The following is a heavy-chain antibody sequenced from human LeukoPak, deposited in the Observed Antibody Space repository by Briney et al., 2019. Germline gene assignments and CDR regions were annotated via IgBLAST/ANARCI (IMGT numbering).Heavy chain of an antibody. V-gene: IGHV4-38-2*02. D-gene: IGHD2-2*01. CDR2: IYYSGST. Sequence: PSETLSLTCTVSGYSISSGYYWGWIRQPPGKGLEWIGSIYYSGSTYYNPSLKSRVTISVDTSKNQFSLKLSSVTAADTAVYYCARHGDIVVVPAAPAGWFDPWGQGTLVTVSS. CDR3: ARHGDIVVVPAAPAGWFDP. J-gene: IGHJ5*02. CDR1: GYSISSGYY.